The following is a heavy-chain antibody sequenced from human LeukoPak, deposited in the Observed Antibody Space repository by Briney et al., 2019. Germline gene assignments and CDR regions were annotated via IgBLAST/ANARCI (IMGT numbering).Heavy chain of an antibody. D-gene: IGHD1-26*01. CDR3: ARLHPPSYYFDY. J-gene: IGHJ4*02. V-gene: IGHV3-21*01. Sequence: GGSLRLSCAASGFTFSSYSMNWVRQAPGKGLEWVSSISSSSSYIYYADSVKGRFTISRDNAKNSLYLQMNSLRAEDTAVYYCARLHPPSYYFDYWGQGTLVTVSS. CDR1: GFTFSSYS. CDR2: ISSSSSYI.